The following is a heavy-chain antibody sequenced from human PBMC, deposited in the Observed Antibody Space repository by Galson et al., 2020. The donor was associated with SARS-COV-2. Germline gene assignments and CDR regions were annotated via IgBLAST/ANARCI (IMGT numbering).Heavy chain of an antibody. CDR1: GFTFSSYG. CDR3: AKDFSYYYYGSGSYYKLGGGFDY. J-gene: IGHJ4*02. D-gene: IGHD3-10*01. CDR2: ISYDGSNK. V-gene: IGHV3-30*18. Sequence: PGGSLRLSCAASGFTFSSYGMHWVRQAPGKGLEWVAVISYDGSNKYYADSVKGRFTISRDNSKNTLYLQMNSLRAEDTAVSYCAKDFSYYYYGSGSYYKLGGGFDYWGQGTLVTVSS.